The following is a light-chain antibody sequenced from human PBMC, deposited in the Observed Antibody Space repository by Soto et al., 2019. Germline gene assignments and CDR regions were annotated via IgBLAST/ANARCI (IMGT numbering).Light chain of an antibody. CDR2: NAS. CDR3: QQYGSSRT. CDR1: QSVSSN. Sequence: EIVLTQSPATLSLSPGERATLSCRASQSVSSNLAWYQQKPGQAPRLLIYNASSRATGIPDRFSGRGSGTEFTLTINRLEPEDFAVYYCQQYGSSRTFGQGTKVDIK. J-gene: IGKJ1*01. V-gene: IGKV3-20*01.